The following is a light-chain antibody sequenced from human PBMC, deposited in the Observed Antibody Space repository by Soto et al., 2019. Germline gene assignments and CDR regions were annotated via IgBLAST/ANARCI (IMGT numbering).Light chain of an antibody. Sequence: QAVVTQSPSASASLGASVKLTCTLSGGHSSYAIAWHQQQPEKGPRYLMKLNSDGSHSKGDGIPDRFSGSSSGAERYLTISSLQSEDEADYYCQTWGTGIQVFGTGTKLTVL. CDR1: GGHSSYA. J-gene: IGLJ1*01. V-gene: IGLV4-69*01. CDR3: QTWGTGIQV. CDR2: LNSDGSH.